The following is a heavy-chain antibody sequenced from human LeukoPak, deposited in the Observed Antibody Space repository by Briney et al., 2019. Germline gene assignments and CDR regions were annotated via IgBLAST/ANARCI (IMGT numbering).Heavy chain of an antibody. Sequence: GGSLRLSCAASGFTFSSYSMNWVRQAPGKGLEWVSSISSSSSYIYYADSVEGRFTISRDNAKNSLYLQMNSLRAEDTAVYYCARDGTRYYDSSGYYSPYFDYWGQGTLVTVSS. CDR3: ARDGTRYYDSSGYYSPYFDY. V-gene: IGHV3-21*01. CDR1: GFTFSSYS. D-gene: IGHD3-22*01. CDR2: ISSSSSYI. J-gene: IGHJ4*02.